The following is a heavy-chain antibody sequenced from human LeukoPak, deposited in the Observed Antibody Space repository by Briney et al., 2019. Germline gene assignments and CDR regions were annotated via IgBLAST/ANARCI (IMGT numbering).Heavy chain of an antibody. CDR3: AREYYYDSSGYSDAFDI. Sequence: GESLKISCAASGFTVSSNYMSWVRQAPGKGLEWVSVIYSGGSTYYADSVKGRFTISRDNSKNTLYLQMNSLRAEDTAVYYCAREYYYDSSGYSDAFDIWGQGTMVTVSS. V-gene: IGHV3-53*01. D-gene: IGHD3-22*01. CDR2: IYSGGST. CDR1: GFTVSSNY. J-gene: IGHJ3*02.